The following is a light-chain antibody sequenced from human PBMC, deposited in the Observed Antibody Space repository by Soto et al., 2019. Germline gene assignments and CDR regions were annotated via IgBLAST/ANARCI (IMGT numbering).Light chain of an antibody. CDR3: QKCGSAPFT. V-gene: IGKV1-27*01. CDR1: QGIANY. CDR2: AAA. J-gene: IGKJ4*01. Sequence: DIKMTQSPSSLSASVGDRVTITCRASQGIANYLAWYQQKPGKGPKLLIYAAATLQSGVPSRFSGSGSGTDFTLTISSLQPEDVAPYYCQKCGSAPFTFGGGTKVDIK.